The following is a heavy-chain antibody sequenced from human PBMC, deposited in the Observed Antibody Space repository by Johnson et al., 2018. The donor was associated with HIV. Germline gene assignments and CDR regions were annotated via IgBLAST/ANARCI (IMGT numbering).Heavy chain of an antibody. CDR3: ARDTHGEGAFDI. Sequence: VQLVESGGRVVRPGESLRLSCAASGFTFDDYGMSWVRQAPGKGLEWVSAIGTAGDTYYPGSVKGRFTISRENAKNSLYLQMNSLRAGDTAVYYCARDTHGEGAFDIWGQGTMVTVSS. D-gene: IGHD3-10*01. CDR2: IGTAGDT. CDR1: GFTFDDYG. J-gene: IGHJ3*02. V-gene: IGHV3-13*01.